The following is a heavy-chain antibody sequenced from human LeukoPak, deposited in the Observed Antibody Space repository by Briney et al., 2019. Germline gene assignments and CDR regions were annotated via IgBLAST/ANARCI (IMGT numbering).Heavy chain of an antibody. CDR1: GYTFTNNW. CDR2: INPSDSYT. D-gene: IGHD4-23*01. V-gene: IGHV5-10-1*01. CDR3: ARQKSGAVAGYGGYFDY. Sequence: GESLRISCKGSGYTFTNNWISWVRQTPGKGLEWMGRINPSDSYTNYSPSFQGHVTISADKSISTAYLQWSGLKASDTAIYYCARQKSGAVAGYGGYFDYWGQGTLVTVAS. J-gene: IGHJ4*02.